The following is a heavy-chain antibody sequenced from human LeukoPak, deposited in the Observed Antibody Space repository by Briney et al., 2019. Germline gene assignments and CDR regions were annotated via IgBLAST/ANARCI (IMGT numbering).Heavy chain of an antibody. CDR2: ISYDGSNK. D-gene: IGHD3-22*01. Sequence: GGSLRLSCAASGFTFSSYAMSWVRQAPGKGLEWVAVISYDGSNKYYADSVKGRFTISRDNSKNTLYLQMNSLRAEDTAVYYCAKDLDYYDSSGPFDYWGQGTLVTVSS. V-gene: IGHV3-30*18. J-gene: IGHJ4*02. CDR1: GFTFSSYA. CDR3: AKDLDYYDSSGPFDY.